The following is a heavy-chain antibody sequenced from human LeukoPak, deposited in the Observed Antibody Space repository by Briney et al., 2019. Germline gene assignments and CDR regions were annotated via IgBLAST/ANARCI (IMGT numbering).Heavy chain of an antibody. CDR1: GFTFDDYA. CDR3: ARPSRIGYSNGLVLQH. D-gene: IGHD4-11*01. CDR2: ITWDAGST. J-gene: IGHJ1*01. V-gene: IGHV3-43D*03. Sequence: PGGSLRLSCAASGFTFDDYAMHWVRHAPGKGLEWVSLITWDAGSTYYADSVKGRFTISRDNAKNSLYLQMNSLRAEDTAVYYCARPSRIGYSNGLVLQHWGQGTLVTVSS.